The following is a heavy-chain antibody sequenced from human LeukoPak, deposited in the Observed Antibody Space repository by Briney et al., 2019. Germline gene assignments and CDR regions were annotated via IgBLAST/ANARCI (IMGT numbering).Heavy chain of an antibody. CDR1: GYSFTSYW. CDR2: IYPGDSVT. D-gene: IGHD1-26*01. Sequence: GESQKISCKGSGYSFTSYWISWVRQMPGKGLEWMGIIYPGDSVTRYSPSFQGQVTISADKSISTAYLQWSSLKASDTAMYYCARHAPGWDFDYWGQGTLATVSS. J-gene: IGHJ4*02. CDR3: ARHAPGWDFDY. V-gene: IGHV5-51*01.